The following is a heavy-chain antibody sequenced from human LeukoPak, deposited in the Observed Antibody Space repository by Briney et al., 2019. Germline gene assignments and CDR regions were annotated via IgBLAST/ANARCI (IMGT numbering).Heavy chain of an antibody. CDR1: GGSISSGGYS. CDR2: IYYSGST. CDR3: ARDLATPAGNWFDP. Sequence: NASETLSLTCAVSGGSISSGGYSWSWIWQPPGKGLEWIGYIYYSGSTYYNPSLKSRVTISVDTSKNQFSLKLSSVTAADTAVYYCARDLATPAGNWFDPWGQGTLVTVSS. D-gene: IGHD2-2*02. J-gene: IGHJ5*02. V-gene: IGHV4-30-4*07.